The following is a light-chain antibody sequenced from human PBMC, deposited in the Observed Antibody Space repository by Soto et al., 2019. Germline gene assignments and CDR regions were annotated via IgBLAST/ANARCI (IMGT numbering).Light chain of an antibody. J-gene: IGLJ1*01. V-gene: IGLV1-44*01. CDR2: SNN. CDR1: SSNIGSNT. Sequence: QSVLTQPPSASGTPGQRVTISCSGSSSNIGSNTVNWYQQLPGTAPKLLIYSNNQRPSGVPGRFSGSKSGTSASLAISGLQSEDEADYYCAAWDDSLAYVFGTGTKLTVL. CDR3: AAWDDSLAYV.